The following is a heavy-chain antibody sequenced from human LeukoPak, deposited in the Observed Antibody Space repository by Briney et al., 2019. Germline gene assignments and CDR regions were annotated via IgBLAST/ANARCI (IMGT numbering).Heavy chain of an antibody. CDR2: IKQDGSEK. Sequence: GGSLRLSCAASGFTFSSYWMSWVRQAPGKGLEWVANIKQDGSEKYYVDSVKGRFTISRDNAKNSLYLQMNSLRAEDTAVYYCARVVEHYYDSSGYYFDYWAREPWSPSPQ. CDR1: GFTFSSYW. CDR3: ARVVEHYYDSSGYYFDY. J-gene: IGHJ4*02. D-gene: IGHD3-22*01. V-gene: IGHV3-7*01.